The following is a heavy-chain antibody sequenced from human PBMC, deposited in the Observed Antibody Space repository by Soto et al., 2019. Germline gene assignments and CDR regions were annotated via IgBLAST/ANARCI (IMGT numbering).Heavy chain of an antibody. CDR2: ISYTGST. D-gene: IGHD3-22*01. V-gene: IGHV4-61*08. J-gene: IGHJ4*02. Sequence: PSETLSLTCTVSGGSVGSGGYFWSWIRQPPGKGLEWIGYISYTGSTKYNPSLESRVTLSVDTSKNQFSLHLTSVTAADTAMYYCTRHHPHHYDSSGYFDYWGQGTLVTVSS. CDR3: TRHHPHHYDSSGYFDY. CDR1: GGSVGSGGYF.